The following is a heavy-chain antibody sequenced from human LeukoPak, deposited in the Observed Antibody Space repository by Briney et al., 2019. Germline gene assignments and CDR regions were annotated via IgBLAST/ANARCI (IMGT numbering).Heavy chain of an antibody. CDR3: ARAQGGGIGVAGTYYFDY. Sequence: ASVKVSCKASGGTFSSYAISWVRQAPGQGLEWMGRIIPILGIANYAQKFQGRVTITADKSTSTAYMELSSLRSEDTAVYYCARAQGGGIGVAGTYYFDYWGQGTLVTVSS. J-gene: IGHJ4*02. D-gene: IGHD6-19*01. CDR1: GGTFSSYA. CDR2: IIPILGIA. V-gene: IGHV1-69*04.